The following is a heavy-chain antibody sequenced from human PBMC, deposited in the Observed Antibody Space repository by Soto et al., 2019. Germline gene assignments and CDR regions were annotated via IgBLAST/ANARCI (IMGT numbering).Heavy chain of an antibody. D-gene: IGHD4-17*01. CDR3: AKDFTPWFGDYFYYYYGMDV. V-gene: IGHV3-9*01. J-gene: IGHJ6*02. CDR2: INYNSGSV. CDR1: GFTFDVYA. Sequence: EVQLVESGGGWVQPGRSLRLSCAASGFTFDVYAMHWVRQAPGKGLEWVSGINYNSGSVGYADSVKGRFTISRDNAKNSLQLQMNSLRAEDTAVYYCAKDFTPWFGDYFYYYYGMDVWGQGTTVTVSS.